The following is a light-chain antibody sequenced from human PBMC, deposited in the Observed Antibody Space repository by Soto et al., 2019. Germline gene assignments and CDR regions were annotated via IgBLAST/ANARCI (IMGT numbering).Light chain of an antibody. CDR2: GAS. V-gene: IGKV3-11*01. CDR3: QQHSHGPPWT. Sequence: EVVLTQSPATLSLSPGERATLSCRASQNIRTFLDWYQQKPGQAPRLLIYGASNRATGIPARFSGSGSGTDFTLTISRLESEDFAVSYCQQHSHGPPWTFGQGTRVEI. CDR1: QNIRTF. J-gene: IGKJ1*01.